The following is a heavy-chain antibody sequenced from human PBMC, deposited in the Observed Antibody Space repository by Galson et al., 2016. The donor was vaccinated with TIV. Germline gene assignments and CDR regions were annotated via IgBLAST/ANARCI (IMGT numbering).Heavy chain of an antibody. J-gene: IGHJ6*02. CDR3: ARDRGSMTMILVVDYYYGMDV. Sequence: SVKVSCKASGYTFSKYGISWVRQAPGQGLEWMGWISGFSGNTNYARKLQGRVTMTTDTSTGTAFMEVRSLTSDDTAVYYCARDRGSMTMILVVDYYYGMDVWGQGTTVTVS. CDR2: ISGFSGNT. D-gene: IGHD3-22*01. V-gene: IGHV1-18*01. CDR1: GYTFSKYG.